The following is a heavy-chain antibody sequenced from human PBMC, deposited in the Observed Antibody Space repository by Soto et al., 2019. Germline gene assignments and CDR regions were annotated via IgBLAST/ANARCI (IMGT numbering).Heavy chain of an antibody. CDR1: GYTFTGHY. V-gene: IGHV1-2*02. D-gene: IGHD1-26*01. J-gene: IGHJ4*02. Sequence: ASVKVSCKASGYTFTGHYIHWVRQAPKQGPEWMGEIGPESGATRYAEKFQGRVTMTLDTSITTVYMELKNLSPDDTAVYYCGRGRSGQIVVFYWGQGTPVTVSS. CDR2: IGPESGAT. CDR3: GRGRSGQIVVFY.